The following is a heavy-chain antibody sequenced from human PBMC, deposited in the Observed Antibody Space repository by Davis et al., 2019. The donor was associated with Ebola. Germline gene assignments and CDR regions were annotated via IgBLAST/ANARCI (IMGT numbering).Heavy chain of an antibody. J-gene: IGHJ4*02. D-gene: IGHD1-26*01. CDR3: ARIVAWRELLVLRTDFDY. V-gene: IGHV3-23*01. CDR2: ISGNGGST. Sequence: PGGSLRLSCAASGFTFSNYDMNWVRQAPGKGLEWVSAISGNGGSTYYADSVKGRFTISRDNAKNSLYLQMNSLRDEDTAVYYCARIVAWRELLVLRTDFDYWGQGTLVTVSS. CDR1: GFTFSNYD.